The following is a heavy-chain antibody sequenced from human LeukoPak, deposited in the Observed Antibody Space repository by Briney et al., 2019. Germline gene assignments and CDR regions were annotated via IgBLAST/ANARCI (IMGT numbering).Heavy chain of an antibody. Sequence: SETLSLTCGVSGGSITNTNYWTWVRQPPGKVLEWIGAVNLQDSTNYNPSLMGRVAIAVDTSEIHIPLHLTSVTAADTAVYYCAREGGPYRPLDYSGQGTLVTVSS. CDR2: VNLQDST. D-gene: IGHD6-25*01. V-gene: IGHV4-4*02. CDR1: GGSITNTNY. CDR3: AREGGPYRPLDY. J-gene: IGHJ4*02.